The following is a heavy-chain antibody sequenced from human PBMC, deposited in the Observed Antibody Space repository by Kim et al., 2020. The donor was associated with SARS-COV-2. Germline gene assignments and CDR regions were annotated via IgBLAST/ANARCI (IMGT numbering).Heavy chain of an antibody. CDR3: ARVSDQLSGWFDP. V-gene: IGHV4-39*07. D-gene: IGHD5-18*01. Sequence: DPALKSRVTISVDTSKNQFSLKLGSVTAADTAVYYCARVSDQLSGWFDPWGQGTLVTVSS. J-gene: IGHJ5*02.